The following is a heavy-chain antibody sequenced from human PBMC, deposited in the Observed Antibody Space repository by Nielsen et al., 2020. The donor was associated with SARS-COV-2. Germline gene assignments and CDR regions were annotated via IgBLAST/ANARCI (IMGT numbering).Heavy chain of an antibody. V-gene: IGHV3-9*01. D-gene: IGHD1-14*01. CDR2: ISWNSGSI. Sequence: SLKISCAASGFTFDDYAMHWVRQALGKGLEWVSGISWNSGSIGYADSVKGRFTISRDNAKNSLYLQMNSLRAEDTALYYCAKGGDNPFDYWGQGTLVTVSS. J-gene: IGHJ4*02. CDR3: AKGGDNPFDY. CDR1: GFTFDDYA.